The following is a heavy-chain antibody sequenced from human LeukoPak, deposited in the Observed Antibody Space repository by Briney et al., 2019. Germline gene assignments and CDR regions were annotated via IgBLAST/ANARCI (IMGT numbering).Heavy chain of an antibody. CDR1: GGTFSSYA. J-gene: IGHJ5*02. CDR2: IIPIFGTA. Sequence: SVKVSCKASGGTFSSYAISWVRQAPGQGLEWMGGIIPIFGTANYAQKFQGRVTITADKSTSTAYMELSSLRSEDTAVYYCARGRPTTSIAAAGVNWFDPGPGNPGHRLL. D-gene: IGHD6-13*01. V-gene: IGHV1-69*06. CDR3: ARGRPTTSIAAAGVNWFDP.